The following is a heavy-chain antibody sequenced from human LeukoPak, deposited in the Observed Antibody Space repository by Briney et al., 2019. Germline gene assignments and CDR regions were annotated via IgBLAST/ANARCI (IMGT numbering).Heavy chain of an antibody. CDR2: IRSKAYGGTT. D-gene: IGHD6-6*01. CDR1: GFTFGDYA. CDR3: TRGDVVVLTRAARPSRLSPEYYFDY. V-gene: IGHV3-49*04. J-gene: IGHJ4*02. Sequence: GGSLRLSCTASGFTFGDYAMSWVRQAPGKGLEWVGFIRSKAYGGTTEYAASVKGRFTISRDDSKSIAYLQMNSLKTEDTAVYYCTRGDVVVLTRAARPSRLSPEYYFDYWGQGTLVTVSS.